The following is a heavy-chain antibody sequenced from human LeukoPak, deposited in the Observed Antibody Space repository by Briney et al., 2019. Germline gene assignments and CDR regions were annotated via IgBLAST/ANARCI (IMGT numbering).Heavy chain of an antibody. J-gene: IGHJ6*02. CDR2: IYYSGST. CDR3: ARGRAPRGGYSLGYYYDGMDV. CDR1: GGSISSGGYY. V-gene: IGHV4-31*03. Sequence: SETLSLTCTVSGGSISSGGYYWSWIRQHSGKGLEWIGYIYYSGSTYYNPSLKSRVTISVDTSKNQFSLKLSSVTAADTAVYYCARGRAPRGGYSLGYYYDGMDVWGQGTTVTVSS. D-gene: IGHD3-10*01.